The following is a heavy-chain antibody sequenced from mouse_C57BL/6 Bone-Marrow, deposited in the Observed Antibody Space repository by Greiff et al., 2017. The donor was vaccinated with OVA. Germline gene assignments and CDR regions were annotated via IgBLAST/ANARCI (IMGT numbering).Heavy chain of an antibody. J-gene: IGHJ4*01. V-gene: IGHV5-12*01. CDR3: AKLDAMDY. CDR2: ISNCGGST. CDR1: GFTFSDFY. Sequence: DVMLVESGGGLVQPGGSLKLSCAASGFTFSDFYMYWIRQTPEKRLEWVAYISNCGGSTYYPDSVKGRFTISRYNAKNTLYLQMCRLKSENTSMYYFAKLDAMDYWGQGTSVTVSA.